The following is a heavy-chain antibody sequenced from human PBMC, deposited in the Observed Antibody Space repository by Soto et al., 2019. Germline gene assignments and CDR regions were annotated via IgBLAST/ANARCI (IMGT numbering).Heavy chain of an antibody. D-gene: IGHD6-25*01. CDR3: ARDQVLAAPWNYGMGV. CDR1: GDSVSSYY. J-gene: IGHJ6*01. CDR2: IYNSENI. Sequence: SETLSLTCTVSGDSVSSYYWSWIRQPPGKGLEWIGYIYNSENINYNPSLKSRVTISVDTSKNQFSLKLRSVTAADTAIYYCARDQVLAAPWNYGMGVWGKGTTVTVSS. V-gene: IGHV4-4*08.